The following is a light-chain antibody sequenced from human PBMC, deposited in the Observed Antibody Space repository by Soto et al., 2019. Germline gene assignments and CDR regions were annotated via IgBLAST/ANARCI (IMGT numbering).Light chain of an antibody. Sequence: DIQMTQSPSTLSASVGDRLTITCRTRTSISSWLAWYQQKPGKAPKLLIYKASSLESGVPSRFSGSGSGTEFTLTIISLQPDDFATYYCQQYNSYWTFGQGTKVEIK. V-gene: IGKV1-5*03. CDR1: TSISSW. CDR2: KAS. CDR3: QQYNSYWT. J-gene: IGKJ1*01.